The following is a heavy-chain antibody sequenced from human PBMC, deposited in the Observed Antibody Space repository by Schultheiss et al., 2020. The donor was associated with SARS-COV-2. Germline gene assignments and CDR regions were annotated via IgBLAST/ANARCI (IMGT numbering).Heavy chain of an antibody. Sequence: ASVKVSCKASGYTFTSYGISWVRQATGQGLEWMGWISAYNGNTNYAQKFQGWVTMTRDTSISTAYMELSRLRSDDTAVYYCARGPEVQGGLLDYWGQGTLVTVSS. CDR2: ISAYNGNT. CDR1: GYTFTSYG. CDR3: ARGPEVQGGLLDY. D-gene: IGHD3-10*01. J-gene: IGHJ4*02. V-gene: IGHV1-18*01.